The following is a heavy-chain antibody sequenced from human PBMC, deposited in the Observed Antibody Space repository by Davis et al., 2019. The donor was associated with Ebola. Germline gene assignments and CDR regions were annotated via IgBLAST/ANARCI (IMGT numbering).Heavy chain of an antibody. CDR3: TRGGGSGSQRP. CDR2: LQSPVRL. Sequence: PGGSLRPSFTPSGFLVMTTYMSGFAQAPGKGQESFSLLQSPVRLPYADSVKGRFTISRDDSNNIWFLQMDSLRLEDTGFYYCTRGGGSGSQRPWGQGTLVTVSS. V-gene: IGHV3-53*01. J-gene: IGHJ5*02. D-gene: IGHD3-10*01. CDR1: GFLVMTTY.